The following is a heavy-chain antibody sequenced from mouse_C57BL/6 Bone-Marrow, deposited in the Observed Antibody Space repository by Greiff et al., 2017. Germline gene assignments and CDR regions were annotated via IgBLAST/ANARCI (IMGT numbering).Heavy chain of an antibody. D-gene: IGHD1-1*01. V-gene: IGHV2-9*01. CDR1: GFSLTSYG. CDR3: AKHKTTVVATRAWFAY. Sequence: VQLQQSGPGLVAPSQSLSITCTVSGFSLTSYGVDWVRQPPGKGLEWLGVIWGGGSTNYNSALMSRLSISKDNSKSQVFLKMNSLQTDDTAMYYCAKHKTTVVATRAWFAYWGQGTLVTVSA. J-gene: IGHJ3*01. CDR2: IWGGGST.